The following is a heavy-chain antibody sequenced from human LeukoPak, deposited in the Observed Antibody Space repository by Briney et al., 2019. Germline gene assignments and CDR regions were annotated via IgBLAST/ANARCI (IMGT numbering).Heavy chain of an antibody. CDR3: ARTYYDILTGYNPYFDH. D-gene: IGHD3-9*01. CDR1: GFTFSGYA. J-gene: IGHJ4*02. V-gene: IGHV3-30*04. Sequence: GRSLRLSCAASGFTFSGYAMHWVRQAPGKGLEWVAVISYDGTNKYYADSVKGRFTISRDNSKNTLYLQMNSLRAEDTAVYYCARTYYDILTGYNPYFDHWGQGILVTVSS. CDR2: ISYDGTNK.